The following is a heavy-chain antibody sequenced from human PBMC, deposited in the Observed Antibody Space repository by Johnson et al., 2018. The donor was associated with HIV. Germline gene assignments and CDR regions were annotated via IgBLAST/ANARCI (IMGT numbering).Heavy chain of an antibody. CDR1: GFTFSSYG. CDR2: IRYDGSNK. D-gene: IGHD3-22*01. Sequence: QVQLVESGGGVVQPGGSLRLSCAASGFTFSSYGMHWVRQAPGKGLEWVAFIRYDGSNKYYADSVKGRFTISRDNSKNTLYLQMNSLRAEDTAVYYCARDQGYDSSGFDALDIWGQGTMVTVSS. V-gene: IGHV3-30*02. CDR3: ARDQGYDSSGFDALDI. J-gene: IGHJ3*02.